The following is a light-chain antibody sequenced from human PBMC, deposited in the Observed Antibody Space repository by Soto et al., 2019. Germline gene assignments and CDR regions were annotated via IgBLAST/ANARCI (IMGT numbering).Light chain of an antibody. J-gene: IGKJ5*01. Sequence: LTQSPGTLSLSPAARATLSCTASQSVSSYYLAWYQHKRGQAPRLLIYGASSRATGIPDRFSGSGSGKEFTLTISRLEPEDFAVYYCQLYGISPHFGQGTRLEIK. CDR1: QSVSSYY. CDR2: GAS. CDR3: QLYGISPH. V-gene: IGKV3-20*01.